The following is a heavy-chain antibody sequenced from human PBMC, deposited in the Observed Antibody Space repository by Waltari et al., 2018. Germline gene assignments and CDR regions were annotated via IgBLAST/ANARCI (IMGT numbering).Heavy chain of an antibody. Sequence: QVQLQESGPGLVKSWETLSLTCTVSGDSVGSSSYFWGGIRQPPGKGLAWVGSFHYTRSPYYNPSLKGRGTISADTSENQFSLKLSSVTAADTAVYYCARQHTGPSFDYWGQGALVTVFS. CDR3: ARQHTGPSFDY. D-gene: IGHD1-1*01. V-gene: IGHV4-39*01. CDR1: GDSVGSSSYF. J-gene: IGHJ4*02. CDR2: FHYTRSP.